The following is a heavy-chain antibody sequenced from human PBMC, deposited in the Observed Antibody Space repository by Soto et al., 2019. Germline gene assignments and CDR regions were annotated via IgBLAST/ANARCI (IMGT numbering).Heavy chain of an antibody. CDR1: GCSSRIYG. CDR3: ARDLIAAADTGGWFDP. CDR2: IYYSGST. J-gene: IGHJ5*02. V-gene: IGHV4-59*01. Sequence: PSVTRSLSYPFSGCSSRIYGWSWIRQPPGKGLGWIGYIYYSGSTNYNPSLKSRVTISVDTSKNQFSLKLSSVTAADTAVYYCARDLIAAADTGGWFDPWGQGTLVPVSS. D-gene: IGHD6-13*01.